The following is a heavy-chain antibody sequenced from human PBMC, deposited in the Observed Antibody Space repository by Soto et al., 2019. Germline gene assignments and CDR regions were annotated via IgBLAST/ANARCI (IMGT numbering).Heavy chain of an antibody. CDR1: GGSISSSSYY. CDR2: IYYSGST. Sequence: SETLSLTCTVSGGSISSSSYYWGWIRQPPGKGLEWIGSIYYSGSTYYNPSLKSRVTISVDTSKSQFSLKLSSVTAADTAVYYCASEIFGVVLNWFDPWGQGTLVTVSS. CDR3: ASEIFGVVLNWFDP. V-gene: IGHV4-39*01. J-gene: IGHJ5*02. D-gene: IGHD3-3*01.